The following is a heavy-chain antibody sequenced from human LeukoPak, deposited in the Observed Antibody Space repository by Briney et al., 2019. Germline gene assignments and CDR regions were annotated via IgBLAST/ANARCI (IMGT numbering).Heavy chain of an antibody. J-gene: IGHJ2*01. CDR2: ISYSGST. D-gene: IGHD1-26*01. CDR3: AGDRLGVGALN. Sequence: PSETLSLTCTVSGDSVSSGTFYWSWIRQPPGKGLEWIGYISYSGSTNYNPSLKSRVTISVDTSKNQFSLKLSSVTTADTAVYYCAGDRLGVGALNWGRGTLVTVSS. V-gene: IGHV4-61*01. CDR1: GDSVSSGTFY.